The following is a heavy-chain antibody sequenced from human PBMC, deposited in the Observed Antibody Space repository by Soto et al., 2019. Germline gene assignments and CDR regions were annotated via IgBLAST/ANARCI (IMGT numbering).Heavy chain of an antibody. CDR3: ASESTGTTSIDRLVFDY. CDR2: ISYDGSNK. J-gene: IGHJ4*02. Sequence: GGSLRLSCAASGFTFSSYGMHWVRQAPGKGLEWVAVISYDGSNKYYADSVKGRFTISRDNSKNTLYLQMNSLRAEDAAVYYCASESTGTTSIDRLVFDYWGQGTLLTVSS. CDR1: GFTFSSYG. D-gene: IGHD1-1*01. V-gene: IGHV3-30*03.